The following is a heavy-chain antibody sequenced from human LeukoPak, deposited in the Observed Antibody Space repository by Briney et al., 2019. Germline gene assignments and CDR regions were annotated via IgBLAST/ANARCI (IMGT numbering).Heavy chain of an antibody. CDR3: ARDQGAYYYGSGSYYHFDY. J-gene: IGHJ4*02. V-gene: IGHV3-23*01. CDR2: IRGTGDST. CDR1: GFTFTSIA. D-gene: IGHD3-10*01. Sequence: GGSLRLSCAASGFTFTSIAMTWVRQAPGKGLEWVSTIRGTGDSTHYADSVKGRFIISRDNAKNSLYLQMNSLRAEDTAVYYCARDQGAYYYGSGSYYHFDYWGQGTLVTVSS.